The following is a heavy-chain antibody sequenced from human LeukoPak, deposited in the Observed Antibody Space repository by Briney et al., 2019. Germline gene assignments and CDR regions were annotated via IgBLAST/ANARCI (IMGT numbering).Heavy chain of an antibody. Sequence: NPSETLSLTCTVSGGSISSSSYYWGWIRQPPGKGLEWIGSIYYSGSTYYNPSLKSRVTISVDTSKNQFSLKLSSVTAADTAVYYCARVSTGGYDWPLDYWGQGTLVTVSS. CDR3: ARVSTGGYDWPLDY. J-gene: IGHJ4*02. CDR2: IYYSGST. V-gene: IGHV4-39*07. D-gene: IGHD5-12*01. CDR1: GGSISSSSYY.